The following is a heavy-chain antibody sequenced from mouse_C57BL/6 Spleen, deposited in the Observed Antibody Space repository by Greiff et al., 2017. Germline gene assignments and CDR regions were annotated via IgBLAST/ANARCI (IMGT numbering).Heavy chain of an antibody. V-gene: IGHV1-82*01. J-gene: IGHJ2*01. Sequence: QVQLQQSGPELVKPGASVKISCKASGYAFSSSWMNWVKQRPGKGLEWIGRIYPGDGDTNYNGKFKGKATLTADKSSSTAYMQLSSLTSEDSAVYFCARAYYSYYFDYWGQGTTLTVSS. CDR1: GYAFSSSW. CDR3: ARAYYSYYFDY. D-gene: IGHD2-12*01. CDR2: IYPGDGDT.